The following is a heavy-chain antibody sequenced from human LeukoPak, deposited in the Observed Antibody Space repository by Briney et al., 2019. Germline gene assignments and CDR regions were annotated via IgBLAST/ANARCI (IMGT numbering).Heavy chain of an antibody. V-gene: IGHV3-30*02. CDR1: GFTFSSYG. J-gene: IGHJ5*02. CDR3: AKDRLAYYGSGSYFWFDP. Sequence: PGGSLRLSRAASGFTFSSYGMHWVRQAPGKGLEWVAFIRYDGSNKYYADSVKGRFTISRDNSKNTLYLQMNSLRAEDTAVYYCAKDRLAYYGSGSYFWFDPWGQGTLVTVSS. D-gene: IGHD3-10*01. CDR2: IRYDGSNK.